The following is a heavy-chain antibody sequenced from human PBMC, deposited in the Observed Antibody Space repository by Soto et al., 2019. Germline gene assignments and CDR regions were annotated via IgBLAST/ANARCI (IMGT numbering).Heavy chain of an antibody. CDR2: IYNSGST. D-gene: IGHD6-25*01. J-gene: IGHJ4*02. CDR1: GGSISSGDYY. Sequence: SETLSLTCTVSGGSISSGDYYWSWIRQPPGKGLEWIGYIYNSGSTYYNPSLKSRVIISLDTSKSQFSLKVSSVTAADTAVYFCARDLSGAYFDYWGQGALVPVAS. CDR3: ARDLSGAYFDY. V-gene: IGHV4-30-4*01.